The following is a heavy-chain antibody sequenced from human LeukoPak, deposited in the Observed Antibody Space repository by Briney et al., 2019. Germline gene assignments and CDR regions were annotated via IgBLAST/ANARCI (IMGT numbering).Heavy chain of an antibody. CDR1: GHSIINSYY. D-gene: IGHD3-22*01. V-gene: IGHV4-38-2*02. CDR3: ARTVDSSGFSSFQY. CDR2: IYHTGST. J-gene: IGHJ1*01. Sequence: SETLSLTCTVSGHSIINSYYWGWIRQPPGKGLEWIGSIYHTGSTYYNPSLKSRVTVSVDTSKNQFSLKLKSVTAADTAVYYCARTVDSSGFSSFQYWGQGTLVTVSS.